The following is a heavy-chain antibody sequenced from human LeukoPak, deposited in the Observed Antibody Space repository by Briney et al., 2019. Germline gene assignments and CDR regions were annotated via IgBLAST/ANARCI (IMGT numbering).Heavy chain of an antibody. Sequence: KPSETLSLTCAVYGGSFSGYYWSWIRQPPGKGLEWIGEINHSRSTNCNPSLKSRVTISVDTSKNQFSLKLSSVTAADTAVYYCATALYSYGSFDYWGQGTLVTVSS. CDR1: GGSFSGYY. CDR2: INHSRST. D-gene: IGHD5-18*01. CDR3: ATALYSYGSFDY. V-gene: IGHV4-34*01. J-gene: IGHJ4*02.